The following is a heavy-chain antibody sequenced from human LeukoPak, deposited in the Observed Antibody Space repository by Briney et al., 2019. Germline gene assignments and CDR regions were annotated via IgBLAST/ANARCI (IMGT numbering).Heavy chain of an antibody. Sequence: GGSLRLSCAASGFTFDDYGMSWVRHAPGKGLEWVSGINWNGGSTGYADSVKGRFTISRDNAKNSLYLQMNSLRAEDTALYYCARSWTERYYYDSSGYRNFDYWGQGTLVTVSS. CDR3: ARSWTERYYYDSSGYRNFDY. V-gene: IGHV3-20*04. CDR1: GFTFDDYG. CDR2: INWNGGST. D-gene: IGHD3-22*01. J-gene: IGHJ4*02.